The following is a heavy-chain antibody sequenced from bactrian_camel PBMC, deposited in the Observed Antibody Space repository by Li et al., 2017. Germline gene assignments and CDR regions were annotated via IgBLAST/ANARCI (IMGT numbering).Heavy chain of an antibody. CDR1: GFSSSDC. Sequence: QVQLVESGGGLVQPGGSLRLSCAASGFSSSDCVGWFRQAPGKEHEGVACVDSENTTTYGDSVKGRFTISRDNAKNTLYLELNSLKTEDMAMYYCAKAEYGGSGYNYWGQGTQVTVS. V-gene: IGHV3S1*01. D-gene: IGHD6*01. CDR2: VDSENTT. J-gene: IGHJ4*01. CDR3: AKAEYGGSGYNY.